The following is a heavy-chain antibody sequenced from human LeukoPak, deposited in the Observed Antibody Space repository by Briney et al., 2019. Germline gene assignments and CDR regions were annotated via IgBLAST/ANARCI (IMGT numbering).Heavy chain of an antibody. CDR1: GGSISINNFW. V-gene: IGHV4-39*07. Sequence: SETQSLTCSISGGSISINNFWWGWIRQSPGKAMDWVGSVYYSGSTYYNPSLTRRLTMSVDTSKNQFSLKLTSLTAADTAVYYCARGTSFGLMNSDNWGQGTLVIVSS. CDR2: VYYSGST. J-gene: IGHJ4*02. D-gene: IGHD2-8*01. CDR3: ARGTSFGLMNSDN.